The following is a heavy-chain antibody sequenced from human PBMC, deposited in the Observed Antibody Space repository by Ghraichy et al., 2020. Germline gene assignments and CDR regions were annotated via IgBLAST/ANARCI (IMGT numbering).Heavy chain of an antibody. D-gene: IGHD3-22*01. CDR3: ARLEEGGQYYYDSSGYYRDY. J-gene: IGHJ4*02. Sequence: SETLSLTCTVSGGSISSSSYYWGWIRQPPGKGLEWIGSIYYSGSTYYNPSLKSRVTISVDTSKNQFSLKLSSVTAADTAVYYCARLEEGGQYYYDSSGYYRDYWGQGTLVTVSS. V-gene: IGHV4-39*01. CDR2: IYYSGST. CDR1: GGSISSSSYY.